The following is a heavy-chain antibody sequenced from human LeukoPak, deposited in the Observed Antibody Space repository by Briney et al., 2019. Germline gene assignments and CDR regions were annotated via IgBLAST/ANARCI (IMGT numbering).Heavy chain of an antibody. D-gene: IGHD3-10*01. Sequence: GGSLRLSCVVSGFTFSSYGIHWVRQAPGKGLEWVAVISYHGSDQFYADSVEGRFTVSRDNSKNTLYLQMNSLRPEDTAVYFCAKDRGAAAWVLYFDYWGQGTLVTVSS. CDR3: AKDRGAAAWVLYFDY. J-gene: IGHJ4*02. CDR2: ISYHGSDQ. V-gene: IGHV3-30*18. CDR1: GFTFSSYG.